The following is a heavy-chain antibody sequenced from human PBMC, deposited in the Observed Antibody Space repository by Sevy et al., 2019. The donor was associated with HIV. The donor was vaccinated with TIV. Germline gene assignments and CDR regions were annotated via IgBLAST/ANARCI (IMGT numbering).Heavy chain of an antibody. D-gene: IGHD4-17*01. Sequence: GGSLRLSCAASGFTFSSSGMHWVRQAPGKGLEWVANIKQDGSEKYYVDSVKGRFTISRDNAKNSLYLQMNSLRADDTAVYYCAGDWGDDFDDRRASYYYFYGMDVWGQGTTVTVSS. J-gene: IGHJ6*02. CDR3: AGDWGDDFDDRRASYYYFYGMDV. V-gene: IGHV3-7*01. CDR2: IKQDGSEK. CDR1: GFTFSSSG.